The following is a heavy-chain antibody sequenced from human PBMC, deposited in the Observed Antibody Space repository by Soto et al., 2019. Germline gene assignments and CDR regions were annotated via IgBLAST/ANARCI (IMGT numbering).Heavy chain of an antibody. V-gene: IGHV3-30-3*01. D-gene: IGHD6-13*01. CDR3: ARQGGSSGYYYYGMDV. Sequence: PGGSLRLSCAASGFTFSSYAMHWVRQAPGKGLEWVAVISYDGSNKYYADSVKGRFTISRDNSKNTLYLQMNSLRAEDTAVYYCARQGGSSGYYYYGMDVWGQGTTVTVSS. J-gene: IGHJ6*02. CDR2: ISYDGSNK. CDR1: GFTFSSYA.